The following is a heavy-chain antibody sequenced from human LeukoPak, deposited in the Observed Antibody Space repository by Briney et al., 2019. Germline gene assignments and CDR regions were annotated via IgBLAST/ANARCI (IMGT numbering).Heavy chain of an antibody. CDR3: ANRWYYFDY. J-gene: IGHJ4*02. CDR2: VTGSGTST. D-gene: IGHD4-23*01. CDR1: GSTFSNYA. Sequence: GGSLRLSCAASGSTFSNYAMTWVRQAPGKGLEWVSTVTGSGTSTFYADSVKGRFTISRDNSKNTLYLQMNSLRVEDTAVYYCANRWYYFDYWGQGTLVTVSS. V-gene: IGHV3-23*01.